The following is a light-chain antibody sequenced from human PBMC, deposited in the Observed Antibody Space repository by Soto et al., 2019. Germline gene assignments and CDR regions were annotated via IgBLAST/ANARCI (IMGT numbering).Light chain of an antibody. V-gene: IGKV1-5*03. J-gene: IGKJ1*01. Sequence: DIHMTQSPSTLSASVGDRVTITCRSSQSIMSWLAWYQQKPGKAPKLLIYKASDLDVGVPSRFAGSGSGTEFTLTISSLQPDDVATYYCQQYNAYSPWTFGQGTKVDIK. CDR2: KAS. CDR3: QQYNAYSPWT. CDR1: QSIMSW.